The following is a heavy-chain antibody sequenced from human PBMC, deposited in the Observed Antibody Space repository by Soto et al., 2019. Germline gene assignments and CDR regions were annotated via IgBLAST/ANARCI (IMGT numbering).Heavy chain of an antibody. Sequence: QVQLVQSGAEVKKPGASVKVSCKASGYTFTSYGISWVRQAPGQGLEWMGWISAYNGNTNYAQKLQGRGTMTTDTSTSTAYMELRSLRSDDTAVYYCARDRGRYYGAGSEGWFDPWGQGTLVTVSS. D-gene: IGHD3-10*01. V-gene: IGHV1-18*01. J-gene: IGHJ5*02. CDR1: GYTFTSYG. CDR3: ARDRGRYYGAGSEGWFDP. CDR2: ISAYNGNT.